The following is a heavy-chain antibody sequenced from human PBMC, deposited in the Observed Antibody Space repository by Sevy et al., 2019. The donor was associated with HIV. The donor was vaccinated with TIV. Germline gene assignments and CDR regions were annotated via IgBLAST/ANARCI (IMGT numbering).Heavy chain of an antibody. CDR1: GFTFSANW. V-gene: IGHV3-7*01. D-gene: IGHD3-16*01. J-gene: IGHJ4*02. CDR3: WLDTLGRFAS. Sequence: GGSLRLSCAASGFTFSANWMNWVRQAPGKGLEWVANIKGDGSDKQYVDSVEGRFTISRDNAKNLLYLQMNSLRVEDTAVYYCWLDTLGRFASWGQGTLVSVSS. CDR2: IKGDGSDK.